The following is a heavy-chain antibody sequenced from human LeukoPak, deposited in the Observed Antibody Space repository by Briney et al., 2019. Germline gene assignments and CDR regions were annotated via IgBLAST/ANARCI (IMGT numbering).Heavy chain of an antibody. CDR1: GFTFSSYS. D-gene: IGHD3-10*01. J-gene: IGHJ4*02. CDR2: ISSSSSYI. V-gene: IGHV3-21*01. Sequence: PGGSLRLSCAASGFTFSSYSMNWVRQDPGKGLEWVSSISSSSSYIYYADSVKGRFTISRDNAKNSLYLQMNSPRAEDTAVYYCARVKYYYGSGSLTTSYYFDYWGQGTLVTVST. CDR3: ARVKYYYGSGSLTTSYYFDY.